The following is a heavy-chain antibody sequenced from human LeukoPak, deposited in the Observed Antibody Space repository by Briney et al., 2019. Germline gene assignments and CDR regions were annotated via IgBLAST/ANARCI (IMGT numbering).Heavy chain of an antibody. V-gene: IGHV3-7*01. Sequence: SGGSLRLSCAASGFTFSSYWMSWARQAPGKGLEWVANIKQDGSEKYYVDSVKGRFTISRDNAKNSLYLQMNSLRAEDTAVYYCAREYYDSSGPYYFDYWGQGTLVTVSS. J-gene: IGHJ4*02. D-gene: IGHD3-22*01. CDR2: IKQDGSEK. CDR1: GFTFSSYW. CDR3: AREYYDSSGPYYFDY.